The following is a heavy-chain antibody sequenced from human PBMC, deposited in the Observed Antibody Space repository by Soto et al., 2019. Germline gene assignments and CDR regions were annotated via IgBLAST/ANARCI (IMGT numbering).Heavy chain of an antibody. CDR1: GFTFSSYA. CDR2: ISYDGSNK. Sequence: GGSLRLSCAASGFTFSSYAMHWVRQAPGKGLEWVAVISYDGSNKYYAESVKGRFTISRDNSKNTLYLQMNSLRTEDTAVYYCARPEVVGATTRHVFDIWGQGTMVTVSS. CDR3: ARPEVVGATTRHVFDI. D-gene: IGHD1-26*01. J-gene: IGHJ3*02. V-gene: IGHV3-30-3*01.